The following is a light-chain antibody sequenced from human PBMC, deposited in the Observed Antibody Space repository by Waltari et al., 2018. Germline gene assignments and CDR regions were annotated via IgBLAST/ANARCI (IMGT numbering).Light chain of an antibody. V-gene: IGLV2-23*01. Sequence: QSALTQPASVSGSPGQSITISCTGTSRDIASYNLVSLYQQHPGKAPKLIIYEANKRPSGVSSRVAGSKSGNTAALTLSGPQAEDEANYYCYAYAGTRGVFGTGTKVTVL. CDR1: SRDIASYNL. CDR3: YAYAGTRGV. CDR2: EAN. J-gene: IGLJ1*01.